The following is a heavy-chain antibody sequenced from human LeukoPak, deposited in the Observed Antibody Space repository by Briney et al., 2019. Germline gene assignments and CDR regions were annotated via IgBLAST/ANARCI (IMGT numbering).Heavy chain of an antibody. Sequence: GSLRLSCTASGFTFGDYLMSWFRQAPGKGLEWVANIKQDGSDKYYVDSVTGRFTISRDNAKNSLYLQMNSLRAEDTAVYYCARWATSFDLWGQGTLVTVSS. V-gene: IGHV3-7*01. CDR2: IKQDGSDK. D-gene: IGHD6-6*01. CDR3: ARWATSFDL. CDR1: GFTFGDYL. J-gene: IGHJ4*02.